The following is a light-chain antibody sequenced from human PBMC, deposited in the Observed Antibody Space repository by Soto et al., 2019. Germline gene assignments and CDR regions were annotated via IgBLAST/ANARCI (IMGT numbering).Light chain of an antibody. CDR2: DVS. Sequence: QYVLTQPASVSGSPGQSITISCTGTSSDVGGYNYVSWYQQHPGKAPKLMIYDVSNRPSGVSNRFSGCKSGNTASLTISGLRAEDEAGYTRRTTLYVFGSGIPLTV. J-gene: IGLJ1*01. V-gene: IGLV2-14*01. CDR1: SSDVGGYNY. CDR3: RTTLYV.